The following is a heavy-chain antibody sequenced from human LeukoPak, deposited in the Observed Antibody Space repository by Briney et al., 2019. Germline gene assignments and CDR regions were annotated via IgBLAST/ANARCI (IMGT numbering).Heavy chain of an antibody. CDR3: ARGGGFDP. CDR1: GGSISSSSYY. CDR2: IYYSGST. J-gene: IGHJ5*02. V-gene: IGHV4-39*07. Sequence: SETLSLTCTVSGGSISSSSYYWGWIRQPPGKGLEWIGSIYYSGSTYYNPSLKSRVTISVDTSKNQFSLKLSSVTAADTAVYYCARGGGFDPWGQGTLVTVSS.